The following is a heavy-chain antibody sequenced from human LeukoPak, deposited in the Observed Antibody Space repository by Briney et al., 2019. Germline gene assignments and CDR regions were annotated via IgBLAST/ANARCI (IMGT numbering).Heavy chain of an antibody. D-gene: IGHD6-19*01. CDR3: ARIAVAGFSLFDY. V-gene: IGHV4-38-2*02. J-gene: IGHJ4*02. CDR1: GYSISSGYY. CDR2: IYHSGST. Sequence: KSSETLSLTCTVSGYSISSGYYWGWIRQPPGKGLEWIGSIYHSGSTYYNPSLKSRVTISVDTSKNQFSLKLSSVTAADTAVYYCARIAVAGFSLFDYWGQGTLVTVSS.